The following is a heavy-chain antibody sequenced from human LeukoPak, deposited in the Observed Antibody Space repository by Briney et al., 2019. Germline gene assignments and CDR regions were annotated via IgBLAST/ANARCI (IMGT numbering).Heavy chain of an antibody. CDR1: GGSISTGGYY. D-gene: IGHD1-26*01. Sequence: SETLSLTCIVSGGSISTGGYYWSWIRQPPGKGLEWIGYIYYSGSTNYNPSLKSRVTISVDTSKNQFSLKLSSVTAADTAVYYCARGRRAKYGALIRGGAFDIWGQGTMVTVSS. V-gene: IGHV4-61*08. J-gene: IGHJ3*02. CDR3: ARGRRAKYGALIRGGAFDI. CDR2: IYYSGST.